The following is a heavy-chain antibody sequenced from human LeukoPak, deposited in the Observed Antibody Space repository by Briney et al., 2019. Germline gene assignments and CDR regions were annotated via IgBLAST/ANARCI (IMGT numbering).Heavy chain of an antibody. J-gene: IGHJ1*01. D-gene: IGHD6-19*01. CDR1: GGTFSSYA. CDR3: ARAAMGSGYSSGWSTTGYFQH. CDR2: IIPIFGTA. Sequence: SVKVSCKASGGTFSSYAISWVRQAPGQGPEWMGGIIPIFGTANYAQKFQGRVTITADESTSTAYMELSSLRSEDTAVYYCARAAMGSGYSSGWSTTGYFQHWGQGTLVTVSS. V-gene: IGHV1-69*13.